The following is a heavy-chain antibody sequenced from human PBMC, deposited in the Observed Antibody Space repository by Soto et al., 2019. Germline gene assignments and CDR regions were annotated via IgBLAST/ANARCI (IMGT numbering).Heavy chain of an antibody. D-gene: IGHD3-3*01. Sequence: SQTLSLTCAISGDSVSSNSAAWNWIRQSPSRGLEWLGRTYYRSKWYNDYAVSVKSRITINPDTSKNQFSLQLNSVTPEDTAVYYCARDGPWSGYYHLYCFDYWGQGTLVTVSS. V-gene: IGHV6-1*01. CDR1: GDSVSSNSAA. CDR3: ARDGPWSGYYHLYCFDY. CDR2: TYYRSKWYN. J-gene: IGHJ4*02.